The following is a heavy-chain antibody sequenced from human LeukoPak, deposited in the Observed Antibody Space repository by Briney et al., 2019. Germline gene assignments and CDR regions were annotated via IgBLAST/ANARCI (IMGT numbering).Heavy chain of an antibody. CDR1: GFTVSSNY. D-gene: IGHD3-22*01. CDR2: IYSGGST. Sequence: GGSLRLSCAASGFTVSSNYMSWVRQAPGKGLEWVSVIYSGGSTYYADSVKGRFTISRDNSKNTLYLQMNGLRAEDTAVYYCARDRSEYDSSGAFDYWGQGTLVTVSS. J-gene: IGHJ4*02. V-gene: IGHV3-53*01. CDR3: ARDRSEYDSSGAFDY.